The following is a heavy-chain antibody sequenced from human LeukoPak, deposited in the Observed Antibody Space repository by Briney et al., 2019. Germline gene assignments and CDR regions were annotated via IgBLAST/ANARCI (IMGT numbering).Heavy chain of an antibody. CDR1: GFTFSSYT. D-gene: IGHD3-10*01. CDR2: IGTSSTTI. CDR3: AKDQAVAYSSVSGSPFDY. V-gene: IGHV3-48*01. Sequence: GGSLRLSCAASGFTFSSYTMNWVRQPPGKGLEWVSNIGTSSTTIYYADSVKGRFTISRDNAKNSLYLQMNSLRAEDTAVYYCAKDQAVAYSSVSGSPFDYWGQGTLVTVSS. J-gene: IGHJ4*02.